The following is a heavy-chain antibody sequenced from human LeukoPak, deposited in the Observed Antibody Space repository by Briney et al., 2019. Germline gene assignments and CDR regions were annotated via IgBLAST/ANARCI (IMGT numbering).Heavy chain of an antibody. CDR2: ISASGDIK. J-gene: IGHJ6*03. Sequence: GGSLRLSCAASGFSFSSYSMTWVRQAPGKELEWISHISASGDIKEYADFLRGRFTISRDNARKSLYLEMNSLRAEDTAVYYCGIPVTKDDYYYNMDVWGQGTTVAVS. CDR3: GIPVTKDDYYYNMDV. V-gene: IGHV3-48*04. D-gene: IGHD4-17*01. CDR1: GFSFSSYS.